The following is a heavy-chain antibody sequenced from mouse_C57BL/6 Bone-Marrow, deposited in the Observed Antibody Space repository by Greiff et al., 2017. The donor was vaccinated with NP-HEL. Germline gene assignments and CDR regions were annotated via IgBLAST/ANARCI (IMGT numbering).Heavy chain of an antibody. CDR1: GFTFSDYG. J-gene: IGHJ3*01. D-gene: IGHD1-1*01. V-gene: IGHV5-17*01. CDR2: ISSGSSTI. CDR3: ARDYYGSPFAY. Sequence: EVMLVESGGGLVKPGGSLKLSCAASGFTFSDYGMHWVRQAPAKGLEWVAYISSGSSTIYYADTVKGRFTISRDNAKNTLFLQMTSLRSEDTAMYYCARDYYGSPFAYWGQGTLVTVSA.